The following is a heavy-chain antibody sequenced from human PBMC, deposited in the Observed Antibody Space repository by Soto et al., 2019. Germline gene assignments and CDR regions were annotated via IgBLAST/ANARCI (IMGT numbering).Heavy chain of an antibody. CDR3: ARDILSPSRRTYYYDSSGSHAFDI. D-gene: IGHD3-22*01. Sequence: SVKVSCKASGGTFSSYAISWVRQAPVQGLEWMGGIIPIFGTANYAQKFQGRVTITADESTSTAYMELSSLRSEDTAVYYCARDILSPSRRTYYYDSSGSHAFDIWGQGTMVTVSS. CDR2: IIPIFGTA. J-gene: IGHJ3*02. V-gene: IGHV1-69*13. CDR1: GGTFSSYA.